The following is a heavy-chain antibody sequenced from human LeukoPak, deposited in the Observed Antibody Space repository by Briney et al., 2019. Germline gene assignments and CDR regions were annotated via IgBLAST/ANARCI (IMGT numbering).Heavy chain of an antibody. V-gene: IGHV3-7*01. J-gene: IGHJ4*02. CDR1: GFIFSSYA. CDR2: IKQDGSEK. D-gene: IGHD2-8*01. Sequence: PGGSLRLSCAASGFIFSSYAMSWVRQAPGKGLEWVANIKQDGSEKYYVDSVKGRFTISRDNAKNSLYLQMNSLRAEDTAVYYCARDKVVLMVYGYFDYWGQGTLVTVSS. CDR3: ARDKVVLMVYGYFDY.